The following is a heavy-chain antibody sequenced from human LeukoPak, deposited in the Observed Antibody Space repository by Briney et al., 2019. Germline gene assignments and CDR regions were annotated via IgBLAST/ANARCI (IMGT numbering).Heavy chain of an antibody. CDR3: ARDQFLLGYCSGGRGCRRAYYFDY. J-gene: IGHJ4*02. CDR2: ISGYNGNT. D-gene: IGHD2-15*01. V-gene: IGHV1-18*01. Sequence: GASVKVSCKASGYTFTIYGISWVRQAPGQGLEWMGWISGYNGNTNYAQKFQGRVTMTTDTSTSTAYMEVRSLRSDDTAVYYCARDQFLLGYCSGGRGCRRAYYFDYWGQGTLVTVSS. CDR1: GYTFTIYG.